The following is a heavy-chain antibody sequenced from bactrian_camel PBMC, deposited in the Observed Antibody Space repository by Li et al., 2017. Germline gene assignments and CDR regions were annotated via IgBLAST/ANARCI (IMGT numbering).Heavy chain of an antibody. Sequence: VQLVESGGGLMQPGGSLRLTCSVSGYLIQSKCLAWFRQAPGEVLEAVAVVESDGTIRYSESVKGRFTISKDNAKNTLYLQMNNLKPEDTAMYYCAMPDEGSGGYCSTAPTAYRYWGQGTQVTVSS. CDR2: VESDGTI. V-gene: IGHV3S26*01. D-gene: IGHD2*01. CDR3: AMPDEGSGGYCSTAPTAYRY. CDR1: GYLIQSKC. J-gene: IGHJ4*01.